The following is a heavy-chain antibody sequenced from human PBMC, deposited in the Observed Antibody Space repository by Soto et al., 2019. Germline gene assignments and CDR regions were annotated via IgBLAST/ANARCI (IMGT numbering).Heavy chain of an antibody. CDR1: GGSISSGDYY. CDR3: ARASYNWNDGAFDY. CDR2: IYYSGST. J-gene: IGHJ4*02. V-gene: IGHV4-30-4*01. D-gene: IGHD1-20*01. Sequence: SETLFLTCTVSGGSISSGDYYWSWIRQPPGKGLEWIGYIYYSGSTYYNPSLKSRVTISVDTSKNQFSLKLSSVTAADTAVYYCARASYNWNDGAFDYWGQGTLVTVSS.